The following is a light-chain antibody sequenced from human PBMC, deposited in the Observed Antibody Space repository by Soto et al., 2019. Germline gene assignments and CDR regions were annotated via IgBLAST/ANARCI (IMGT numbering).Light chain of an antibody. CDR2: EVS. CDR3: SSYKTSSTRV. J-gene: IGLJ1*01. CDR1: SSDVGAYDF. V-gene: IGLV2-14*03. Sequence: QSVLAQPASVCGSPGQAITLSCTGTSSDVGAYDFVSWYQQHPDKAPKLMIYEVSNRPSGVSYRFSGSKSVNTATLTISGLQAEDEADYYCSSYKTSSTRVFGTGTKVTVL.